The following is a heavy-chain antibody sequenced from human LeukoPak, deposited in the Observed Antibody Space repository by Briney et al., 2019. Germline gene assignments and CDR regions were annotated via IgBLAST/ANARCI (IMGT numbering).Heavy chain of an antibody. CDR1: GGSISSGGYY. V-gene: IGHV4-31*03. J-gene: IGHJ6*03. D-gene: IGHD6-19*01. Sequence: SQTLSLTCTVSGGSISSGGYYWSWIRQHPGKGLEWIGYIYYSGSTYYNPSLKSRVTISVDTSKNQFSLKLSSVTVADTAVYYCAREVRVSGWFPGRPHYYYYMDVWGKGTTVTVSS. CDR3: AREVRVSGWFPGRPHYYYYMDV. CDR2: IYYSGST.